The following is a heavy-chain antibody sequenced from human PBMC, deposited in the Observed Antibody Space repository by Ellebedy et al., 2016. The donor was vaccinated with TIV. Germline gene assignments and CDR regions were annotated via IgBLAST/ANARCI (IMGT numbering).Heavy chain of an antibody. Sequence: GGSLRLSCAASGFTFSSYGMHWVRQATGKGLEWVSAIGTAGDTYYPGSVKGRFTISRENAKNALFLQMDGLRVDDSAVYYCVGFGVFNLWGQGAPVTVSS. CDR3: VGFGVFNL. J-gene: IGHJ5*02. CDR2: IGTAGDT. CDR1: GFTFSSYG. V-gene: IGHV3-13*01. D-gene: IGHD3-3*01.